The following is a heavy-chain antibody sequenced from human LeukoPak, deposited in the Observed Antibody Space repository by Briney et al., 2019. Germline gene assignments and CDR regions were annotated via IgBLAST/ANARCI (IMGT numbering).Heavy chain of an antibody. Sequence: SETLSLTCTVSGGSINSYYWSWIRQPPGKGLEWIGYIYDSGSTNYNPSLKSRVTISVDTSKNQFSLKLSSVTAADTAVYYCARVAVAGTYWFDPWGQGTLVTVSS. J-gene: IGHJ5*02. CDR3: ARVAVAGTYWFDP. V-gene: IGHV4-59*01. CDR1: GGSINSYY. CDR2: IYDSGST. D-gene: IGHD6-19*01.